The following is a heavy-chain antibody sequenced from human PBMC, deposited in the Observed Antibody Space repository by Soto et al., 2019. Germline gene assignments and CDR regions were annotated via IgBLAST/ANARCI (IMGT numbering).Heavy chain of an antibody. J-gene: IGHJ4*02. D-gene: IGHD5-12*01. V-gene: IGHV3-74*01. Sequence: EVQLVESGGDLVQPGGSLRLSCAASGFSFSIFWMHWFRQAPGKGLVWVSSINGGGSSADYADSVKGRFTFSRDNAKNTVYLQMNSLRAEDKAVYYCTRGGGYSGYDHFDSWGQGTLVTVS. CDR3: TRGGGYSGYDHFDS. CDR1: GFSFSIFW. CDR2: INGGGSSA.